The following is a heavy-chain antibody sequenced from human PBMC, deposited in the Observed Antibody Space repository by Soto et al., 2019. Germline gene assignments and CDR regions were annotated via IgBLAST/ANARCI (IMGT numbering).Heavy chain of an antibody. V-gene: IGHV1-46*03. Sequence: ASVKVSCKASGNTFTSYYMHWVRQAPGQGLEWMGIINPSNSTTYAQKFQGRVTMTRDTSTSTVYMELSSLRSEDTAVYYCATVYCSGGSCYSIDYWGQGTLVTVSS. D-gene: IGHD2-15*01. CDR3: ATVYCSGGSCYSIDY. J-gene: IGHJ4*02. CDR2: INPSNST. CDR1: GNTFTSYY.